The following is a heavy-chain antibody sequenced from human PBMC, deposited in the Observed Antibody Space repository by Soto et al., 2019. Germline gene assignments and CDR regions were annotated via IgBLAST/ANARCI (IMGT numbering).Heavy chain of an antibody. V-gene: IGHV3-30*03. CDR1: GFTFSNYV. Sequence: SLRLSCVAAGFTFSNYVMSWVRQAPGKGLEWVAVISYDGSNKYYADSVKGRFTISRDNSKNTLYLQMNSLRAEDTAVYYCARDMDSSSSYYYYGMDVWGQGTTVTVSS. CDR3: ARDMDSSSSYYYYGMDV. CDR2: ISYDGSNK. D-gene: IGHD6-6*01. J-gene: IGHJ6*02.